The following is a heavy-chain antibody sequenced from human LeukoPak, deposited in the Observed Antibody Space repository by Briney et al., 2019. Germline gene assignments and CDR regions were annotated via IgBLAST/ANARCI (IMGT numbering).Heavy chain of an antibody. Sequence: SETLSLTCTVSGGSISSSTYFWGWIRQPPGKGLEWIATIYYSGSTYYNPSLKSRVTISVDMSKNHFSLKLSSVTAADTAVYYCARLVGIAAHHFDYWGQGTLVTVSS. CDR2: IYYSGST. CDR3: ARLVGIAAHHFDY. V-gene: IGHV4-39*02. J-gene: IGHJ4*02. D-gene: IGHD6-25*01. CDR1: GGSISSSTYF.